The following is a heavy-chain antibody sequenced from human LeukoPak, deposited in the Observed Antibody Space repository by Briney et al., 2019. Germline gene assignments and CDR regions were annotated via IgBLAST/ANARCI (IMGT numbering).Heavy chain of an antibody. CDR3: ARESKDSSGYYCFDY. CDR1: GFTFRSYA. J-gene: IGHJ4*02. V-gene: IGHV3-53*01. D-gene: IGHD3-22*01. Sequence: GGSLRLSCAASGFTFRSYAMHWVRQAPGKGLEWVSVIYSGGSTYYADSVKGRFTISRDNSKNTLYLQMNSLRAEDTAVYYCARESKDSSGYYCFDYWGQGTLVTVSS. CDR2: IYSGGST.